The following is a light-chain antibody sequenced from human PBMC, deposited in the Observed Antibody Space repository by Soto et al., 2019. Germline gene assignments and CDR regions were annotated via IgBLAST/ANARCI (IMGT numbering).Light chain of an antibody. J-gene: IGLJ2*01. Sequence: QSVLTQPPSVSEAPRQRVAISCSGSSSNIGNNAVNWYQQLPGKPPKLLIYYDDLLPSGVSDRFSGSKSGTSASLAISGLQSEDEAHYYCAAWDDSLNGVVFGGGTKLTVL. CDR3: AAWDDSLNGVV. V-gene: IGLV1-36*01. CDR1: SSNIGNNA. CDR2: YDD.